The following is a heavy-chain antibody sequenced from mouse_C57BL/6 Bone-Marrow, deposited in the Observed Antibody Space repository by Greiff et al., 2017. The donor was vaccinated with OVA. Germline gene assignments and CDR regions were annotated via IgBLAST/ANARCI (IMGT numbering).Heavy chain of an antibody. CDR2: ISDGGSYT. D-gene: IGHD1-1*01. V-gene: IGHV5-4*03. J-gene: IGHJ4*01. CDR3: ARYYYGSSYDAMDD. CDR1: GFTFSSYA. Sequence: EVKLVESGGGLVKPGGSLKLSCAASGFTFSSYAMSWVRQTPEKRLEWVATISDGGSYTYYPDNVKGRFTISRDNAKNNLYLQMSHLKSEDTAMYYCARYYYGSSYDAMDDWGQGTSVTVSS.